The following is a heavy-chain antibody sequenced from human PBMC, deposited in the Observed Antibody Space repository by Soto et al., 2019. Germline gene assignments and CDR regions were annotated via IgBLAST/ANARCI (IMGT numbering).Heavy chain of an antibody. CDR1: SGSISTYY. J-gene: IGHJ6*03. CDR2: IRYSGST. V-gene: IGHV4-59*08. Sequence: QVQLQESGPGLVKPSETLSLTCTVSSGSISTYYWSWVRQTPGKGLEWIGYIRYSGSTKYNPSLRSRVTISVDTSKNQFSLKLTSVTAADTAVYYCARHAVESYVSYYMDAWGKGTTVTVSS. D-gene: IGHD3-10*02. CDR3: ARHAVESYVSYYMDA.